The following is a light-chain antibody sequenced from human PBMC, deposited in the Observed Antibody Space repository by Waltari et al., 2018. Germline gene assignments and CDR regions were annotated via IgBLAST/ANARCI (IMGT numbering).Light chain of an antibody. Sequence: DIVMTQTALSSPVTLGQPASISCRSSQSLVNSNGHTFLSWFQQRPGQPPRLLIYQISNRFSGFPDRFSGSGAGTDFTLKISRVEAEDVGVYYCMQATQFPYTFGQGTKLEIK. J-gene: IGKJ2*01. V-gene: IGKV2-24*01. CDR3: MQATQFPYT. CDR2: QIS. CDR1: QSLVNSNGHTF.